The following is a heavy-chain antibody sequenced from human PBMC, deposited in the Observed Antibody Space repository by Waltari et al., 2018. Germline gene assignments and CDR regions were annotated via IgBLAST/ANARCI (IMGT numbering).Heavy chain of an antibody. Sequence: QVQLLQSGAEVKRPGASVKVSCKASGYTFTGYYMHWVRQAPGQGLEWMGWINPNSGGTNYAQKFQGRVTMTRDTSISTAYMELSRLRSDDTAVYYCARDGGIVVVPAAMLDYWGQGTLVTVSS. D-gene: IGHD2-2*01. V-gene: IGHV1-2*02. CDR2: INPNSGGT. J-gene: IGHJ4*02. CDR3: ARDGGIVVVPAAMLDY. CDR1: GYTFTGYY.